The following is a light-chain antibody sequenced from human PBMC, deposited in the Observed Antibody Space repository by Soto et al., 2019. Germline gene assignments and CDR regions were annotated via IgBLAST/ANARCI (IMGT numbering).Light chain of an antibody. J-gene: IGLJ1*01. Sequence: QSVLTQPPSASGTPGQRVTISCSGSSSNIGSNYVYWYQQLPGTAPKLLIYSNNQRPSGVPDRFSGSKSGTSASLTVSGLQPEDEAEYYCSSYAGRNNFDVFGSGTKLTVL. CDR3: SSYAGRNNFDV. CDR2: SNN. CDR1: SSNIGSNY. V-gene: IGLV1-47*02.